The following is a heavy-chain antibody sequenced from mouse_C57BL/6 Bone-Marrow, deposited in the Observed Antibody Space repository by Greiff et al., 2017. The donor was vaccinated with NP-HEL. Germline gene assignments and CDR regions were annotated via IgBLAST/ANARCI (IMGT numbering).Heavy chain of an antibody. CDR2: IYPGDGDT. CDR3: ARDCIRYWYFDV. V-gene: IGHV1-82*01. CDR1: GYAFSSSW. Sequence: VQLQQSGPELVKPGASVKISCKASGYAFSSSWMNWVKQRPGKGLEWIGRIYPGDGDTNYNGKFKGKATLTADKSSSTAYMQLSSLTSEDSAVYFCARDCIRYWYFDVWGTGTTVTVSS. J-gene: IGHJ1*03.